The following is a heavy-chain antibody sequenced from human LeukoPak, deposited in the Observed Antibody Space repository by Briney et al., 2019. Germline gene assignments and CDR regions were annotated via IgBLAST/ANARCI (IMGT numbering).Heavy chain of an antibody. D-gene: IGHD6-19*01. V-gene: IGHV4-39*07. CDR3: ARDRSPAVAGRGEYYYYGMDV. CDR2: IYYSGST. J-gene: IGHJ6*02. CDR1: GGSISSSSYY. Sequence: SETLSLTCTVSGGSISSSSYYWGWIRQPPGKGLEWIGSIYYSGSTYYNPSLKSRVTISVDTSKNQFSLKLSSVTAADTAVYYCARDRSPAVAGRGEYYYYGMDVWGQGTTVTVSS.